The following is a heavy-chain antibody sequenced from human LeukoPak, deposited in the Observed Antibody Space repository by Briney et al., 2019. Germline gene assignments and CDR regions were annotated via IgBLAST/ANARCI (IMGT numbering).Heavy chain of an antibody. J-gene: IGHJ4*02. Sequence: PSETLSLTCTVSGGSISSSSYYWGWIRQPPGKGLEWIGSIYYSGSTYYNPSLKSRVTISVDTSKNQFSLKLSSVTAADTAVYYCARSGYYYVRIFDYWGQGTLVTVSS. CDR2: IYYSGST. CDR1: GGSISSSSYY. V-gene: IGHV4-39*01. CDR3: ARSGYYYVRIFDY. D-gene: IGHD3-22*01.